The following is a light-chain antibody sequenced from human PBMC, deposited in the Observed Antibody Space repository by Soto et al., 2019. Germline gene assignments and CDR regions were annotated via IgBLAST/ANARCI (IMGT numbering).Light chain of an antibody. CDR3: QQYGSSPLT. Sequence: EIVLTQSPGTLSLSPWEIATLSCKASQSVSNSHLAWYQQKPGQAPRLLIYGASSRATGIPDRFSGSGSGTDFTLTISRLEPEDFAVYYCQQYGSSPLTFGGGTKVDIK. CDR2: GAS. J-gene: IGKJ4*01. CDR1: QSVSNSH. V-gene: IGKV3-20*01.